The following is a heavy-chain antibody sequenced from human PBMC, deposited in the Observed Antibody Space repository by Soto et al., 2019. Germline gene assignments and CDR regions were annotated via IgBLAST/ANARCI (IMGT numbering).Heavy chain of an antibody. Sequence: SETLSLTCAVYGGYFSGYYWSWIRQQPGKGLEWIGEINHSGSTNYNPSLKSRVTISVDTSKNQFSLKLSSVTAADTAVYYCARGKDGTVTTFYYYMDVWGKGTTVTVSS. V-gene: IGHV4-34*01. J-gene: IGHJ6*03. CDR3: ARGKDGTVTTFYYYMDV. CDR2: INHSGST. D-gene: IGHD4-17*01. CDR1: GGYFSGYY.